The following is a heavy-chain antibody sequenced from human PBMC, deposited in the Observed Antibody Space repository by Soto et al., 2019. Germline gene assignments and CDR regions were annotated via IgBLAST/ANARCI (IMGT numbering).Heavy chain of an antibody. V-gene: IGHV4-59*01. D-gene: IGHD6-13*01. CDR3: ARGRGAAAGTSWFDP. CDR1: GDSINSDY. J-gene: IGHJ5*02. CDR2: IYNSGST. Sequence: SETLSLTCTVSGDSINSDYWSWVRQPPGKGLEWIGYIYNSGSTNYNPSLKSRVTMSVDPSKNQFSLKLSSVTAADTAVYYCARGRGAAAGTSWFDPWGQGTLVTVSS.